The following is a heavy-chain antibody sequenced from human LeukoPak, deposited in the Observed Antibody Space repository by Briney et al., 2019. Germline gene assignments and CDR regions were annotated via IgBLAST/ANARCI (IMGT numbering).Heavy chain of an antibody. Sequence: PGGSLRLSCAASGFTFSNYWMTWVRQAPGKGLEWVANIKQDGSEKYYVDSVKGRFTISRDNAMNSLFLQMNGLRAEDTAVYYCARVVGAADYWGQGTLVTVSS. V-gene: IGHV3-7*01. CDR1: GFTFSNYW. J-gene: IGHJ4*02. CDR3: ARVVGAADY. CDR2: IKQDGSEK. D-gene: IGHD1-26*01.